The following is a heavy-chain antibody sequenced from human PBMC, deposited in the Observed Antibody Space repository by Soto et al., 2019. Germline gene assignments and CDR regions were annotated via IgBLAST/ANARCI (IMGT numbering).Heavy chain of an antibody. CDR3: AICCSSGRTPPGY. V-gene: IGHV3-23*01. D-gene: IGHD2-2*01. J-gene: IGHJ4*02. CDR2: ISGSGGST. Sequence: EVQLLESGGGLVQPGGSLRLSCAASGFTFSSYAMSWVRQAPGKGLEWVSAISGSGGSTYYADSVKGRFTISRDNSKNTLYLQMNSRRAEDTAVYYGAICCSSGRTPPGYWGQETLVTVSS. CDR1: GFTFSSYA.